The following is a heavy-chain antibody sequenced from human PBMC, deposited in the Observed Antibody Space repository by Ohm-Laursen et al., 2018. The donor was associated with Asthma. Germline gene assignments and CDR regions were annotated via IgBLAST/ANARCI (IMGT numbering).Heavy chain of an antibody. V-gene: IGHV3-30*18. Sequence: SLRLSCAASGFTFSSYGMHWVRQAPGKGLEWVAVISYDGSNKYYVDSVKGRFTISRDNSKNTLYLQMNSLRPEDTAVYYCAKDLESESDILTGYYYYYGMDVWGQGTTVTVS. CDR3: AKDLESESDILTGYYYYYGMDV. D-gene: IGHD3-9*01. J-gene: IGHJ6*02. CDR1: GFTFSSYG. CDR2: ISYDGSNK.